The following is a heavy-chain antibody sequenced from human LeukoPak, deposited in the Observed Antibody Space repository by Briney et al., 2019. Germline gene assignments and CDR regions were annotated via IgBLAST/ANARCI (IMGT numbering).Heavy chain of an antibody. CDR1: GLTVSDKY. D-gene: IGHD5-12*01. V-gene: IGHV3-66*04. Sequence: GGALRLSCAVSGLTVSDKYTTWVRQAPGKGLEWVSVIYGGGSTYYADSVKHRFTLSRDNAKNTVYLQINNLRPDNTAVYYCATHWGHSGCRDWGQGTLLPVSS. J-gene: IGHJ4*02. CDR3: ATHWGHSGCRD. CDR2: IYGGGST.